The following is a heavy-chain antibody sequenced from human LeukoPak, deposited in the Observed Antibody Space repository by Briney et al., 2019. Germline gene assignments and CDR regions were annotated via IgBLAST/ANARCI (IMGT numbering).Heavy chain of an antibody. CDR2: IRSSSAYI. CDR1: GFTFSTYS. Sequence: GGSLRLSCAASGFTFSTYSMYWVRQAPGKGLEWVSSIRSSSAYIYYADSVKGRFTISRDNAKNSLYLQMNSLRAEDTAVYYCARDLTTATTAYLHHWGQGTLVIVSS. V-gene: IGHV3-21*01. CDR3: ARDLTTATTAYLHH. J-gene: IGHJ1*01. D-gene: IGHD4-17*01.